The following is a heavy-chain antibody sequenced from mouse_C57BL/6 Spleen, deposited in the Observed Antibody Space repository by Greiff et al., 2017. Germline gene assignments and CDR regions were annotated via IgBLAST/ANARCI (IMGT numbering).Heavy chain of an antibody. Sequence: VKLQESGPGLVQPSQSLSITCTVSGFSLTSYGVHWVRQSPGKGLEWLGVIWRGGSTDYNAAFMSRLSITKDNSKSQVFFKMNSLQADDTAIYYCAKMGDRDGYYAMDYWGQGTSVTVSS. J-gene: IGHJ4*01. CDR1: GFSLTSYG. V-gene: IGHV2-5*01. D-gene: IGHD2-3*01. CDR3: AKMGDRDGYYAMDY. CDR2: IWRGGST.